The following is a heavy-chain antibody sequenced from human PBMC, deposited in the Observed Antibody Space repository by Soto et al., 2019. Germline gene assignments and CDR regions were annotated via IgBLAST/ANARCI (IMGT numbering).Heavy chain of an antibody. CDR2: IKEDGSDK. CDR3: ARGGSESDY. J-gene: IGHJ4*02. CDR1: GFTFSTYW. V-gene: IGHV3-7*01. Sequence: EVQLVESGGGLVQPGGSLRLSCAASGFTFSTYWMTWVRQAPGKGLEGVANIKEDGSDKNYVDSVKGRFTISRDNAKNSLYLQMNSLRVEDTALYYCARGGSESDYWGQGTLVIVSS.